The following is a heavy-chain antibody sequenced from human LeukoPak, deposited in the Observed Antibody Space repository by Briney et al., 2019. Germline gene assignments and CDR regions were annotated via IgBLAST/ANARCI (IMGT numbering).Heavy chain of an antibody. Sequence: GGSLRLSCAASGFTFSDYYMSWIRQAPGKGLEWVSYISSSGSTIYYADSVKGRFTISRDNAKNSLYLQMNSLRAEDTAVYYCANEGHSSGCPSRFDPWGQGTLVTVSS. CDR3: ANEGHSSGCPSRFDP. J-gene: IGHJ5*02. D-gene: IGHD6-19*01. V-gene: IGHV3-11*01. CDR1: GFTFSDYY. CDR2: ISSSGSTI.